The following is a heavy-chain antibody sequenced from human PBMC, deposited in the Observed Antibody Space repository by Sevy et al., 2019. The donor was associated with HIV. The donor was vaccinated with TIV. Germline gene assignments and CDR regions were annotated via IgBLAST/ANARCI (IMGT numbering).Heavy chain of an antibody. CDR3: ARGGSLKYYYDSSGYYYRFDS. V-gene: IGHV4-34*01. D-gene: IGHD3-22*01. Sequence: SESLSLTCAVYGGSFSTYYWSWIRQPPGKGLEWIGEINHSGNTNYNASLKSRVTISVDTSKNQFSLKLSSVTAADTAVYYCARGGSLKYYYDSSGYYYRFDSWGQGTLVTVSS. CDR2: INHSGNT. J-gene: IGHJ4*02. CDR1: GGSFSTYY.